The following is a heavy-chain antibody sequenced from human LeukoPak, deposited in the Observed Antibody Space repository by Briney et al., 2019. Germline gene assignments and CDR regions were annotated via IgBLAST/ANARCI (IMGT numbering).Heavy chain of an antibody. Sequence: SETLSLTCTVSGYSISSGYYWGWIRQPPGKGLEWIGSIYHSGRMYYNPSLKSRVTISIDTSKNQFSLKLRFVTAADTAVYYCARVRCSGGSCPYYYYYYYMDVWGKGTTVTVSS. CDR3: ARVRCSGGSCPYYYYYYYMDV. CDR2: IYHSGRM. V-gene: IGHV4-38-2*02. D-gene: IGHD2-15*01. CDR1: GYSISSGYY. J-gene: IGHJ6*03.